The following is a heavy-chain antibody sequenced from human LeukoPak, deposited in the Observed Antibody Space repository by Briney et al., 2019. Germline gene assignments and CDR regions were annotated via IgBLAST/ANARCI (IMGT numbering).Heavy chain of an antibody. CDR3: ARFGYYYDSSGYYEKYYFDY. V-gene: IGHV4-38-2*01. Sequence: SETLSLTCAVSGYSISSGYYWGWIRQPPAKGLEWIGSIYHSGSTYYNLSLKSRVTISVDTSTNEFSLKLRSVTAADTAVYFCARFGYYYDSSGYYEKYYFDYWGQGTLVTVSS. D-gene: IGHD3-22*01. J-gene: IGHJ4*02. CDR1: GYSISSGYY. CDR2: IYHSGST.